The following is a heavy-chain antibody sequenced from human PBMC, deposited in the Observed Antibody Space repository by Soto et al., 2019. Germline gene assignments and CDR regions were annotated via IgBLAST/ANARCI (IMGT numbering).Heavy chain of an antibody. V-gene: IGHV1-18*04. CDR2: INAYNGNT. Sequence: ASVKVSCKASGYSFTANSMHWVRQAPGQGLEWMGWINAYNGNTNYAQKLQGRVTMTTDTSTSTAYMELRSLRSDDTAVYYCARAGYYYCSGGSCLWWFDPWGQGTLVTVSS. CDR1: GYSFTANS. J-gene: IGHJ5*02. D-gene: IGHD2-15*01. CDR3: ARAGYYYCSGGSCLWWFDP.